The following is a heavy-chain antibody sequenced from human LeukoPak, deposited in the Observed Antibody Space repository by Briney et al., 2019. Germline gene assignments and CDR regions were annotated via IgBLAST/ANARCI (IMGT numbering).Heavy chain of an antibody. CDR3: ARYDSRGSGSTQLEY. J-gene: IGHJ4*02. Sequence: SETLFLTCAVSGYAISIAYYWGWIRQPPGKGLEWIGRIFRGGSTSYNPSLMSRLTMSMDTSKNQFSLQLTSVTAADTAVYYCARYDSRGSGSTQLEYWGQGILVTISS. V-gene: IGHV4-38-2*01. D-gene: IGHD3-3*01. CDR2: IFRGGST. CDR1: GYAISIAYY.